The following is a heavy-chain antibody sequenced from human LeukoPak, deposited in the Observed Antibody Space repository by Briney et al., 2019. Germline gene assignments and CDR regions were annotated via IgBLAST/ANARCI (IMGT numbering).Heavy chain of an antibody. J-gene: IGHJ4*02. V-gene: IGHV4-4*07. CDR2: IYTSGST. CDR3: ARDGDSGSYIDY. D-gene: IGHD1-26*01. CDR1: GGSISSYY. Sequence: SETLSLTXTVSGGSISSYYWSWIRQTAGKGLEWIWRIYTSGSTNYNPSLKSRVTMSVDTSKNQFSLKLSSVTAADTAVYYCARDGDSGSYIDYWGQGTLVTVSS.